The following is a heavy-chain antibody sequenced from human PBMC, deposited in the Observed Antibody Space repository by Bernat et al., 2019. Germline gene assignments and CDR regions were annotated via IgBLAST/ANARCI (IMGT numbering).Heavy chain of an antibody. V-gene: IGHV1-69*01. CDR1: GGTFSSYA. Sequence: QVQLVQSGAEVKKPGSSVKVSCKASGGTFSSYAISWVRQAPGQGLEWMGGIIPIFGTANYAQKFQGRVTITADESTSTAYMRLSSLRSEDTAVYYCARVPRGCSGGSCYSSPDYYGMDVWGQGTTVTVSS. J-gene: IGHJ6*02. CDR2: IIPIFGTA. D-gene: IGHD2-15*01. CDR3: ARVPRGCSGGSCYSSPDYYGMDV.